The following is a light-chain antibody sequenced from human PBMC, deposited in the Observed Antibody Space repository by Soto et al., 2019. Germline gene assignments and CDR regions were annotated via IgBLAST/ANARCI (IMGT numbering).Light chain of an antibody. CDR3: QQYNVYSWT. Sequence: DIQMTQSPSSLSASVGDRVTITCRASRTISSYLNWYQQKPGKAPNLLIYAASNLQGGVPSRFSGSGSGTDFTLTISSLQPDDFATYYCQQYNVYSWTFGQGTKVDI. CDR1: RTISSY. J-gene: IGKJ1*01. V-gene: IGKV1-39*01. CDR2: AAS.